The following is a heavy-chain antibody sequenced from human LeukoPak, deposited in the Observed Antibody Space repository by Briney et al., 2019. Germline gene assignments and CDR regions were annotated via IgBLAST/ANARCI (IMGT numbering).Heavy chain of an antibody. D-gene: IGHD7-27*01. CDR2: ISSSSSYI. Sequence: GGSLRLSCAASGFTFSSYSMNWVRQAPGKGLEWVSSISSSSSYIYYADSVKGRFTIPRDNAKNTLYLQMNSLRAEDTALYYCAKELLGNFDYWGQGTRVTVSS. J-gene: IGHJ4*02. CDR1: GFTFSSYS. CDR3: AKELLGNFDY. V-gene: IGHV3-21*04.